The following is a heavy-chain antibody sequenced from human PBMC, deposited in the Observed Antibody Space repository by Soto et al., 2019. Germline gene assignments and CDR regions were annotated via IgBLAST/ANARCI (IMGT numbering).Heavy chain of an antibody. CDR2: ISGSDGKT. CDR3: ARWSYLDY. CDR1: GFSFGSYA. J-gene: IGHJ4*02. Sequence: VGSLRLSCVASGFSFGSYALSWVRQAPGKGLEWVSTISGSDGKTFYADAVKGRFSISRDTSQNTLYLQMNSLRADDTAIYYCARWSYLDYWGQGTRVTVSS. D-gene: IGHD3-3*01. V-gene: IGHV3-23*01.